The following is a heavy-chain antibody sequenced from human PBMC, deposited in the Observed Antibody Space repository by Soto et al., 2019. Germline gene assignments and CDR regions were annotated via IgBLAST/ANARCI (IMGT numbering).Heavy chain of an antibody. CDR3: ARDRASDYYDSSGYYPD. V-gene: IGHV4-59*12. Sequence: PSETLSLTCTVSGGSISSYYWSWIRQPPGKGLEWIGYIYYSGSTNYNPSLKSRVTISVDTSKNQFSLKLSSVTAADTAVYYCARDRASDYYDSSGYYPDWGQGTLVTVSS. J-gene: IGHJ4*02. CDR2: IYYSGST. CDR1: GGSISSYY. D-gene: IGHD3-22*01.